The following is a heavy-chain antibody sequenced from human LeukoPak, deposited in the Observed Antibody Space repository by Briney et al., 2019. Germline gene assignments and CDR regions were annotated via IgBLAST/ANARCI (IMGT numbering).Heavy chain of an antibody. CDR2: ISASGGAT. Sequence: GGSLRLSCIASGFTFSRYVMSWVRQSPGKGPEWVSTISASGGATSYADSVKGRFTISRDTSENALYLQMSSLRAEDTAIYYCAKERSGGYHFDYWGQGTLVTVSS. V-gene: IGHV3-23*01. J-gene: IGHJ4*02. CDR1: GFTFSRYV. D-gene: IGHD6-19*01. CDR3: AKERSGGYHFDY.